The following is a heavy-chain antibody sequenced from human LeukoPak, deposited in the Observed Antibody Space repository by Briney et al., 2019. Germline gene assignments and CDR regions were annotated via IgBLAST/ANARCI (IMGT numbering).Heavy chain of an antibody. V-gene: IGHV3-23*01. D-gene: IGHD4-17*01. CDR1: GFTFSSYA. J-gene: IGHJ3*02. CDR2: ISGSGGST. CDR3: AKRKQGHGDYDAFDI. Sequence: GGSLRLSCAASGFTFSSYAMSWVRQAPGQGLEWVSAISGSGGSTYYADSVKGRFTISRDNSKNTLYLQMNSLRAEDTAVYYCAKRKQGHGDYDAFDIWGQGTMVTVSS.